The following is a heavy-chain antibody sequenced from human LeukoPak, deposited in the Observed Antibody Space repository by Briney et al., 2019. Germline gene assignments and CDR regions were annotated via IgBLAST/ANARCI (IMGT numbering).Heavy chain of an antibody. V-gene: IGHV1-2*06. J-gene: IGHJ5*02. Sequence: ASVKVSCKASGYTFTGYYMHWVRQAPGQGLEWMGRINPNSGGTNYAQKFQGRVTMTRDTSISTAYMELSRLRSDDTAVYYCARAYCSSTSGYRGSDPWGQGTRVTVSS. CDR3: ARAYCSSTSGYRGSDP. CDR2: INPNSGGT. CDR1: GYTFTGYY. D-gene: IGHD2-2*02.